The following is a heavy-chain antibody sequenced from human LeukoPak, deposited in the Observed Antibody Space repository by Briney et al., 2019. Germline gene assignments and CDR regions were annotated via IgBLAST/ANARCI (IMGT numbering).Heavy chain of an antibody. CDR2: ISGSGGST. Sequence: PGGSLRLSCAASGFTFRGYAMSWVRQTPGKGLEWVSAISGSGGSTYYADSVKGRFTISRDKSKNTLYLQMNSLRAEDTAVYYCAKDLLYYFDYWGQGTLVTVSS. CDR3: AKDLLYYFDY. CDR1: GFTFRGYA. D-gene: IGHD3-16*01. V-gene: IGHV3-23*01. J-gene: IGHJ4*02.